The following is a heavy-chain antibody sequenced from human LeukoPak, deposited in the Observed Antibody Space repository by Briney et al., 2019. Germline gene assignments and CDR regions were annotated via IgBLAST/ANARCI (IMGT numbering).Heavy chain of an antibody. CDR2: ITGSGGTT. J-gene: IGHJ4*02. CDR1: GFTFTSYA. CDR3: ASCAPSDY. Sequence: TGGSLRLSCAASGFTFTSYAMSWVRQAPGKGLEWVSAITGSGGTTYYADFVKGRFTISRDNSKNTLYLQMNSLRAEDTAVYYCASCAPSDYWGQGTLVTVSS. V-gene: IGHV3-23*01.